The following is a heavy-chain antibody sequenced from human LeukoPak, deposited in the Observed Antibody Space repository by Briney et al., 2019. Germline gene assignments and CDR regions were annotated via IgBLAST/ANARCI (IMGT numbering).Heavy chain of an antibody. D-gene: IGHD6-19*01. J-gene: IGHJ4*02. CDR1: GGSISSYY. Sequence: SETLSLTCTVSGGSISSYYWSWIRQPAGKGLEWIGRIYTSGSTNYNPSLKSRVTMSVDTSKNQFSLKLSSVTAADTAVYYCAGVGAVAGEFDYWGQGTLVTVSS. CDR3: AGVGAVAGEFDY. V-gene: IGHV4-4*07. CDR2: IYTSGST.